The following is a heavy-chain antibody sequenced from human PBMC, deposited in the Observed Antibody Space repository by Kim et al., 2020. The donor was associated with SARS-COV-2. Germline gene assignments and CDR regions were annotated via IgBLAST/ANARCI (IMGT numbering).Heavy chain of an antibody. CDR3: VKDLAVGGSWGEFDH. J-gene: IGHJ4*02. CDR2: ISYDGGNT. V-gene: IGHV3-64D*06. Sequence: GGSLRLSCSASGFTFSNYAMHWVRQAPGKGLEYVAAISYDGGNTYYADSVKGRFTISRDNSKNTLYLQMNSLRADDTAVYYCVKDLAVGGSWGEFDHWGQGTLVTVSS. D-gene: IGHD6-19*01. CDR1: GFTFSNYA.